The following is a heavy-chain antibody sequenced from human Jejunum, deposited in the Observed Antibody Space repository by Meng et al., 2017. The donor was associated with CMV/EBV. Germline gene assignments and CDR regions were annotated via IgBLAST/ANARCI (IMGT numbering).Heavy chain of an antibody. CDR1: GAPFSGY. CDR2: ITHSGST. V-gene: IGHV4-34*01. J-gene: IGHJ4*02. D-gene: IGHD1-26*01. Sequence: HVHPQPWGAGLLKPSQTLSLPCGVYGAPFSGYWSWVRQPPGKGLEWIGEITHSGSTNYNVSLKSRVTISIDTSKNQFSLKLSSVTATDTAVDYCAPGFRSWSGSYSSWGQGTLVTVSS. CDR3: APGFRSWSGSYSS.